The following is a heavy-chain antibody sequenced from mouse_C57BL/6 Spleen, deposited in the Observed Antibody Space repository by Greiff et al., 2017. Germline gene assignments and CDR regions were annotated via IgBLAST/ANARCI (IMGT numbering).Heavy chain of an antibody. D-gene: IGHD1-1*02. CDR1: GFHIKNTY. Sequence: EVQLQQSVAELVSPGASVKLSCTASGFHIKNTYMHWVKQRHEQGLEWIGRIDPANGNTKYTPKFQGKATITAETSSTTAYLQLSSLTSEDTAIYYCARLDYYYFDYWGQGTTLTVSS. CDR2: IDPANGNT. V-gene: IGHV14-3*01. J-gene: IGHJ2*01. CDR3: ARLDYYYFDY.